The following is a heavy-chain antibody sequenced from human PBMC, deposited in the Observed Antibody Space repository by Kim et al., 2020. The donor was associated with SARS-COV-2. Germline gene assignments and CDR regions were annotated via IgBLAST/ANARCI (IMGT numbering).Heavy chain of an antibody. CDR2: ISGSGGST. V-gene: IGHV3-23*01. Sequence: GGSLRLSCAASGFTFSSYAMSWVRQAPGKGLEWVSAISGSGGSTYYADSVKGRFTITRDNSKNTLYLQMNSLRAEDTAVYYCAKCCTGVATITTFDYWGQGTLVTVSS. D-gene: IGHD5-12*01. J-gene: IGHJ4*02. CDR3: AKCCTGVATITTFDY. CDR1: GFTFSSYA.